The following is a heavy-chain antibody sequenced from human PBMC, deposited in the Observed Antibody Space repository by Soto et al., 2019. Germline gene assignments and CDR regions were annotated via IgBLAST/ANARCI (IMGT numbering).Heavy chain of an antibody. CDR1: GGSISSYY. CDR2: IYYSGST. Sequence: ETLSLTCTVSGGSISSYYWSWIRQPPGKGLEWIGYIYYSGSTNYNPSLKSRVTISVDTSKNQFSLKLSSVTAADTAVYYCARYSSSFDYWGQGTLVTVSS. CDR3: ARYSSSFDY. D-gene: IGHD6-6*01. V-gene: IGHV4-59*01. J-gene: IGHJ4*02.